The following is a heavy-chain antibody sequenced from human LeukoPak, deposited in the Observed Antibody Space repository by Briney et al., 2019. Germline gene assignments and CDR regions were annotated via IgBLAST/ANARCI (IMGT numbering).Heavy chain of an antibody. Sequence: GGSLRLSCAAYGFTFSSYAMSWVRQAPGKGLEWVSAISGSGGSTYYADSVKGRFTISRDNSKNTLYLQMNSLRAEDTAVYYCAKHPDVRGSQKGNFDYWGQGTLVTVSS. J-gene: IGHJ4*02. CDR2: ISGSGGST. D-gene: IGHD1-26*01. V-gene: IGHV3-23*01. CDR1: GFTFSSYA. CDR3: AKHPDVRGSQKGNFDY.